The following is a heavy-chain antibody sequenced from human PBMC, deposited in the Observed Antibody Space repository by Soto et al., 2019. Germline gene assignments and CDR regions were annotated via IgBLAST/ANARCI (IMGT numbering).Heavy chain of an antibody. CDR2: ISSSSYI. J-gene: IGHJ4*02. Sequence: GGSLRLSCAASGFTFSSYSMNWVRQAPGKGLEWVSSISSSSYIYYADSVKGRFTISRDNAKNSLYLQMNSLRAEDTAVYYCARDSRPRMATFDYWGQGTLVTVSS. CDR3: ARDSRPRMATFDY. CDR1: GFTFSSYS. V-gene: IGHV3-21*01. D-gene: IGHD2-8*01.